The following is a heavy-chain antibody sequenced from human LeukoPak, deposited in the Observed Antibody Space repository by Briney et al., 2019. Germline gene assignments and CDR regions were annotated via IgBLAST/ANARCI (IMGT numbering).Heavy chain of an antibody. D-gene: IGHD3-22*01. CDR3: ARGSYYYDSSGYYMDV. V-gene: IGHV3-11*04. CDR1: GFTFSDYY. J-gene: IGHJ6*03. CDR2: ISSSGSTI. Sequence: PGGSLRLSCAASGFTFSDYYMSWIRQAPGKGLEWVSYISSSGSTIYYADSVKGRFTISRDNAKNLLYLQMNSLRAEDTAVYYCARGSYYYDSSGYYMDVWGKGTTVTVSS.